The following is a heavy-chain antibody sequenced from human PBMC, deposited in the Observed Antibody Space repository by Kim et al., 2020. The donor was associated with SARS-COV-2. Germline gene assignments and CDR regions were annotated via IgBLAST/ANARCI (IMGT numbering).Heavy chain of an antibody. V-gene: IGHV3-48*02. Sequence: TIYYAGSVKGRFTISRDNVKNSLYLQRNSLRDEETAVYYCVPHRLGCFDPWGQGTLVTVSS. CDR3: VPHRLGCFDP. J-gene: IGHJ5*02. CDR2: TI. D-gene: IGHD3-16*01.